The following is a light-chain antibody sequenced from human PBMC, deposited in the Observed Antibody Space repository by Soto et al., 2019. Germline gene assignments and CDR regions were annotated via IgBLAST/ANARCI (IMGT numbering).Light chain of an antibody. CDR1: QSINSN. V-gene: IGKV3-15*01. CDR2: RAS. J-gene: IGKJ4*01. Sequence: IVMTQSPSTLSLSLGERATLSCRAIQSINSNLAWYQQKPGQAPRLLMFRASIRAAGFPARFSGSGSGTEFNITISSLQSEDSAVYYCQQYNNWPRATFGGGTKVDIK. CDR3: QQYNNWPRAT.